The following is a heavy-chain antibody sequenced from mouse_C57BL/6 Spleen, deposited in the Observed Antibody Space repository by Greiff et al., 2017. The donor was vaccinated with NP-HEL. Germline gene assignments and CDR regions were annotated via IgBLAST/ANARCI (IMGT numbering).Heavy chain of an antibody. CDR1: GYAFSSSW. V-gene: IGHV1-82*01. D-gene: IGHD1-1*01. CDR3: ARGSGFYYGSSPYAMDY. J-gene: IGHJ4*01. Sequence: QVQLQQSGPELVKPGASVKISCKASGYAFSSSWLNWVKQRPGKGLEWIGRIYPGDGDTNYNGKFKGQATLTADKSSSTAYMQLSSLTSEDSAVYFCARGSGFYYGSSPYAMDYWGQGTSVTVSS. CDR2: IYPGDGDT.